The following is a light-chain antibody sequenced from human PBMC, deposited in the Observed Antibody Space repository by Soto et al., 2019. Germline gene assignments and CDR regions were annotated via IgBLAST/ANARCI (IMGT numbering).Light chain of an antibody. Sequence: IVLTQSPCALSFSPGERATLSCRAGQSVSSSYLAWYQQKPGQAPRLLIYGASSRATGIPDRFSGSGSGTDFTLTISRLEPEDFAVYYCQQYGSSPLTFGGGTKVDIK. J-gene: IGKJ4*01. CDR2: GAS. V-gene: IGKV3-20*01. CDR3: QQYGSSPLT. CDR1: QSVSSSY.